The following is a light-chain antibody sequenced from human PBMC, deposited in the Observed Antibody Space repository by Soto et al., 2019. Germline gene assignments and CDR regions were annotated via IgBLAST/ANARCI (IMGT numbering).Light chain of an antibody. CDR1: QSVSSSY. J-gene: IGKJ5*01. V-gene: IGKV3-20*01. CDR3: QQYGGSPIT. Sequence: EIVLTPSPGTLSLSPGERATLSCRASQSVSSSYLAWYQQKPGQAPRLLIYGASSRATGIPDRFSGSGSGTDFTLTISRLEPEDFAMYFCQQYGGSPITFGQGTRLEIK. CDR2: GAS.